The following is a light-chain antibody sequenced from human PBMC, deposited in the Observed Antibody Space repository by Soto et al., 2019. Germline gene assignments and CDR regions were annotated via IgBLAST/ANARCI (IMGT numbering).Light chain of an antibody. J-gene: IGKJ4*01. V-gene: IGKV1-12*01. CDR1: QDISSW. CDR2: TAS. CDR3: QQANSFPLT. Sequence: DIQMTQSPSSVSASVGDRVTITCRASQDISSWLAWYQQKPGKAPELLIYTASSLQGGVPSRFSGSGSGTDFTLTISSLQPEDFATYFCQQANSFPLTFGGGTKVDIK.